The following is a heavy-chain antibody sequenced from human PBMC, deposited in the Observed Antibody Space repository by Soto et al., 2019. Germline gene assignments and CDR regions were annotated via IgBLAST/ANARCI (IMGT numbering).Heavy chain of an antibody. J-gene: IGHJ4*02. V-gene: IGHV3-30*18. Sequence: QVQLVESGGGVVQPGRSLRLSCEASGFSLSTYGMHWVRQAPGKGLEWVAVISYDGSNKYHADSVKGRFTISRDNSRNTMYLQMNSLRLDDTAVYYCAKDAPRYSGCDFSQWGQGTLVTVSS. CDR2: ISYDGSNK. CDR3: AKDAPRYSGCDFSQ. CDR1: GFSLSTYG. D-gene: IGHD5-12*01.